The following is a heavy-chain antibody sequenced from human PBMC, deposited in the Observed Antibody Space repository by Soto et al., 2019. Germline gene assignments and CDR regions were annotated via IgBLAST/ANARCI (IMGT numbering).Heavy chain of an antibody. D-gene: IGHD2-2*01. V-gene: IGHV1-3*01. CDR3: ARDRSCSSNSCHPGRWFDP. J-gene: IGHJ5*02. CDR1: GYTFTSYA. Sequence: ASVKVSCKASGYTFTSYAMHWVRQAPGQRLEWMGWINAGNGNTKYSQKFQGRVTITRDTSASTAYMELSSLRSEDTAVYYCARDRSCSSNSCHPGRWFDPWGQGTLVTVSS. CDR2: INAGNGNT.